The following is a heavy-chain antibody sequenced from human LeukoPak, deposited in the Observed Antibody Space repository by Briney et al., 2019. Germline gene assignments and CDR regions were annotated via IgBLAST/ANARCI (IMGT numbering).Heavy chain of an antibody. J-gene: IGHJ4*02. CDR2: MYTSGST. CDR1: GRSISSGYDY. D-gene: IGHD2-2*02. V-gene: IGHV4-61*02. CDR3: TRSRERYCTSGSCYINLQAR. Sequence: MSSETLSLTCTVSGRSISSGYDYWSWIRQPAGKGLEWIGRMYTSGSTEYNPSLNSRVTISVDTSKNQFSLKLSSVTAADTAVYYCTRSRERYCTSGSCYINLQARWGQGTLVTVSS.